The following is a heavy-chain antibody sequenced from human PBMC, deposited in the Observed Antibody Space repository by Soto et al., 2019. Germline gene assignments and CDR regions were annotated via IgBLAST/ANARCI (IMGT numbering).Heavy chain of an antibody. J-gene: IGHJ4*02. CDR2: INPSGGST. CDR3: ARADYYDSSGFYYDC. V-gene: IGHV1-46*01. CDR1: GYIFTNHY. Sequence: QVQLVQSGAAVKKPGASVKVSCKASGYIFTNHYIHWVRQAPGQGLEWMGIINPSGGSTNYLQKFQGRITMTRDTSTSTVYMELSSLRSEDTAVYFCARADYYDSSGFYYDCWGQGSLVTVSS. D-gene: IGHD3-22*01.